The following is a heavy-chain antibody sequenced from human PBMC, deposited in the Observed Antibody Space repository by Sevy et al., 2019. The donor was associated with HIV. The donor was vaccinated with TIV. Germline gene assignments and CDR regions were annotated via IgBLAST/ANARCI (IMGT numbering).Heavy chain of an antibody. CDR2: ISAYNGNT. Sequence: ASVKVSCKASGYTFTSYGISWVRQAPGQGLEWMGWISAYNGNTKYAQKLQGRVTMTTDTSTSTAYMELRSLRSDDTAVYYCARFSDYYDSSGYFDYWGQGTLVTVSS. J-gene: IGHJ4*02. CDR1: GYTFTSYG. CDR3: ARFSDYYDSSGYFDY. V-gene: IGHV1-18*01. D-gene: IGHD3-22*01.